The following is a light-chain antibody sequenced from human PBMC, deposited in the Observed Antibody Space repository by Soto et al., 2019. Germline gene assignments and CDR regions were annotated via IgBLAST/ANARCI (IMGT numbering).Light chain of an antibody. J-gene: IGKJ1*01. V-gene: IGKV3-15*01. CDR2: GAY. CDR3: QQYNNWWT. CDR1: HGVSTN. Sequence: EIVMTQSPATLSVSLGERATLPCRASHGVSTNLAWYQQKPGQAPRLLIYGAYTRATGIPARFSGSGSGTEFTLTISSLQSEDFAVYYCQQYNNWWTFGQGTKVDIK.